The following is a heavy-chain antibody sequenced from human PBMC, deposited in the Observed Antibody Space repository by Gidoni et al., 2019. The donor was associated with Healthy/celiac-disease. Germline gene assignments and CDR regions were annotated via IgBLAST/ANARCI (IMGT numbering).Heavy chain of an antibody. Sequence: EVQLLESGGGLVQPGGSLRLSCAASGFTFSSYAMRWVRQAPGKGLEWVSAISGSGGSTYYADSVKGRFTISRDNSKNTLYLQMNSLRAEDTAVYYCAKDAIQGGTVTRRYYYYGMDVWGQGTTVTVSS. V-gene: IGHV3-23*01. CDR1: GFTFSSYA. J-gene: IGHJ6*02. CDR3: AKDAIQGGTVTRRYYYYGMDV. CDR2: ISGSGGST. D-gene: IGHD4-17*01.